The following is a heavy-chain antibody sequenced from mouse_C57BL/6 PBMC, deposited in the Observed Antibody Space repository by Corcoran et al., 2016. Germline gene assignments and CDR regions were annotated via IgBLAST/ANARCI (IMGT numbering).Heavy chain of an antibody. CDR1: GYTFTEYT. V-gene: IGHV1-62-2*01. D-gene: IGHD1-1*01. CDR2: FYPGSGSI. J-gene: IGHJ4*01. Sequence: QVQLQQSGAELVKPGASVKLSCKASGYTFTEYTIHWVKQRSGQGLEWIGWFYPGSGSIKYNEKFKDKATLTADKSSSTVYMELSRLTSEDSAVYFCARHGTTVYYGSSYAMDYWGQGTSVTVSS. CDR3: ARHGTTVYYGSSYAMDY.